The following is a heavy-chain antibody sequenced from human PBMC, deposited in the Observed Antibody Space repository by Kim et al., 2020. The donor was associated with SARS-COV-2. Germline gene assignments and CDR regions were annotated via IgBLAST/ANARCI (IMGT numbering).Heavy chain of an antibody. V-gene: IGHV3-23*01. CDR2: ISGSGGST. Sequence: GGSLRLSCAASGFTFSSYAMSWVRQAPGKGLEWVSAISGSGGSTYYANSVKGRFTISRDNSKNTLYLQMNSLRAEDTAVYYCAKCPYYYDSSGYYCYAFDVWGQGTMVTVSS. J-gene: IGHJ3*01. CDR3: AKCPYYYDSSGYYCYAFDV. D-gene: IGHD3-22*01. CDR1: GFTFSSYA.